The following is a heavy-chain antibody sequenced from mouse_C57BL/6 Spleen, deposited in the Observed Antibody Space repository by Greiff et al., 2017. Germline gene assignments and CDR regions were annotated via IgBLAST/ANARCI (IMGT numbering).Heavy chain of an antibody. J-gene: IGHJ4*01. CDR3: ASASTGIYAMDY. CDR1: GYAFSSSW. CDR2: IYPGDGDT. Sequence: VHLVESGPELVKPGASVKISCKASGYAFSSSWMNWVKQRPGKGLEWIGRIYPGDGDTNYNQKFKGKATLTVDTSSSTAYMQLSSLTSEDSAVYSCASASTGIYAMDYWGQGTSVTVSS. D-gene: IGHD4-1*02. V-gene: IGHV1-82*01.